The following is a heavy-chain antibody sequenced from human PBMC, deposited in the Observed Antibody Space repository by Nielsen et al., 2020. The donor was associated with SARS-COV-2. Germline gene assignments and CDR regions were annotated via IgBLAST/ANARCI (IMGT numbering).Heavy chain of an antibody. CDR3: AKFGVIAVAGDFDY. D-gene: IGHD6-19*01. CDR2: IYSCGST. CDR1: GFTVSSNY. J-gene: IGHJ4*02. V-gene: IGHV3-53*01. Sequence: GGSLRLSCAASGFTVSSNYMSWVRQAPGKGLEWVSVIYSCGSTYYADSVKGRFTISRDNSKNTLYLQMNSLRAEDTAVYYCAKFGVIAVAGDFDYWGQGTLVTVSS.